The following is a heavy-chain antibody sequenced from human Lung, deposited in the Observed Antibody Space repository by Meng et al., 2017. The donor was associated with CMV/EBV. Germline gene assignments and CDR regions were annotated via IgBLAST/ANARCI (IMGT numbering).Heavy chain of an antibody. V-gene: IGHV3-48*04. CDR3: ARGRGDNWYYYGMDV. CDR2: ISSSGRTT. J-gene: IGHJ6*02. D-gene: IGHD1-1*01. Sequence: GESLKISCAASGFTIGNYWMTWVRQAPGKGLEWVLYISSSGRTTYYADSVKGRFTISRDNPKKSLYLQMNSLRAEDTALYYCARGRGDNWYYYGMDVWGQGTTVTVSS. CDR1: GFTIGNYW.